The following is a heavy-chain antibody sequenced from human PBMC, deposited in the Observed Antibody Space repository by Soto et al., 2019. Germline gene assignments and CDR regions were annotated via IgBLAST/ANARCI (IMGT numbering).Heavy chain of an antibody. CDR2: IIPIFGTA. J-gene: IGHJ5*02. CDR1: GGTFSSYA. V-gene: IGHV1-69*13. CDR3: AGVLPGIVGATGNWFDP. Sequence: ASVKVSCKASGGTFSSYAISWVRQAPGQGLEWMGGIIPIFGTANYAQKFQGRVTITADESTSTAYMELSSLRSEDTAVYYCAGVLPGIVGATGNWFDPWGQGTLVTVSS. D-gene: IGHD1-26*01.